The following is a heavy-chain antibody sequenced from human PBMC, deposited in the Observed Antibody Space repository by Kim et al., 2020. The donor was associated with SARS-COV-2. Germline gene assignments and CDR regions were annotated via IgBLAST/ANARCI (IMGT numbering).Heavy chain of an antibody. CDR1: GFTFDIYA. J-gene: IGHJ6*01. Sequence: GGSLRLSCVASGFTFDIYAMSWVRQAPGKGLEWVSVISGGGVNKFYADSVRGRFTISRDNSKNTLFLQMNSLRDEDTAPYYCAEDGVMDDYNYYYYYGM. CDR2: ISGGGVNK. V-gene: IGHV3-23*01. CDR3: AEDGVMDDYNYYYYYGM. D-gene: IGHD3-16*01.